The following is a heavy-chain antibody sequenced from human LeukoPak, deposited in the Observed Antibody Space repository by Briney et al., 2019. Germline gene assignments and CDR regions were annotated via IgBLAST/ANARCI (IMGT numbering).Heavy chain of an antibody. Sequence: TRGTLRLSCAPSGFTLSNAWTSGARQATAQGRDWVGRIKSKTDGGTTDYAAPVKGRFTISRDDSKNTLYLQMNSLKTEDTAVYYCTSDPFMMITISDYWGEGTLVTVAS. CDR1: GFTLSNAW. CDR3: TSDPFMMITISDY. CDR2: IKSKTDGGTT. V-gene: IGHV3-15*01. D-gene: IGHD3-16*01. J-gene: IGHJ4*02.